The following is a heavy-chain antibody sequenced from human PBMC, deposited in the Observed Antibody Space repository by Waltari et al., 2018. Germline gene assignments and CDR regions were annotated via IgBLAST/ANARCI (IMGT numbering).Heavy chain of an antibody. Sequence: ELQLVESGGGSVQPGESLRLSCTASELTLSGFWMSWVRQAPGKGLEWVANIKADGSEKYYVDSVKGRFTISRDDAKNSLFLQMNRQRVEDTAVYYCVGPRGVTGTTPFAHWGQGTLVSVAS. CDR1: ELTLSGFW. D-gene: IGHD1-1*01. J-gene: IGHJ4*02. CDR3: VGPRGVTGTTPFAH. V-gene: IGHV3-7*01. CDR2: IKADGSEK.